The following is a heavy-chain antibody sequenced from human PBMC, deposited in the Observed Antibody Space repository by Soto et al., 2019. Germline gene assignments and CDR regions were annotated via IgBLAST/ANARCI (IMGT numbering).Heavy chain of an antibody. J-gene: IGHJ6*03. V-gene: IGHV4-34*01. CDR1: GGSFSGYY. D-gene: IGHD3-3*01. CDR3: ARATGDDFWSGYSYYYYMDV. Sequence: SETLSLTCAVYGGSFSGYYWSWIRQPPGKGLEWIGEINHSGSTNYNPSLKSRVTISVDTSKNQFSLKLSSVTAADTAVYYCARATGDDFWSGYSYYYYMDVWGKGTTVTVS. CDR2: INHSGST.